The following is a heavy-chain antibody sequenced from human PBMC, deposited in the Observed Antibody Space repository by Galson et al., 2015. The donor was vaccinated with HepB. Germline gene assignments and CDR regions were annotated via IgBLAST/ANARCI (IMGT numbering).Heavy chain of an antibody. D-gene: IGHD6-6*01. CDR1: GYSFPSYW. CDR2: TYPGDSDT. CDR3: ARHIAARPYFDY. V-gene: IGHV5-51*01. J-gene: IGHJ4*02. Sequence: QSGAEVKKPGKSLRISCKGSGYSFPSYWIGWVRQMPGKGLERMGITYPGDSDTRYSPSFQGQVTISADKSTSTAYLQCGSLKTSDTAIYYCARHIAARPYFDYWGQRALVTVSS.